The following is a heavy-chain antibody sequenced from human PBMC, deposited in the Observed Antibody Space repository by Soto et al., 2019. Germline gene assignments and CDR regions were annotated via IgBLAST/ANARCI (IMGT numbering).Heavy chain of an antibody. CDR3: ARGRYDGYCSSTSCPYYFDY. V-gene: IGHV1-18*01. J-gene: IGHJ4*02. CDR2: ISAYNGNT. CDR1: GYTFTSYG. Sequence: GASVKVSCKASGYTFTSYGISWVRQAPGQGLEWMGWISAYNGNTNYAQKLQGRVTMTTDTSTSTAYMELRSLRSDDTAVYYCARGRYDGYCSSTSCPYYFDYWGQGTLVTVSS. D-gene: IGHD2-2*03.